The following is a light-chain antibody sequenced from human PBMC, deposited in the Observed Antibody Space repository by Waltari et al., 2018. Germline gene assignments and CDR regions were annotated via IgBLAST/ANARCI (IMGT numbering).Light chain of an antibody. CDR2: EVS. V-gene: IGLV2-23*02. CDR1: SSDVGSYNL. CDR3: CSYAGSSTFV. J-gene: IGLJ2*01. Sequence: QSALTQPASVSGSPGQSVTIPCTGTSSDVGSYNLVSWYQPHPGKAPKRMIYEVSKRPSGVSNRFSGSKSVNTASLTISGLQAEDEADYYCCSYAGSSTFVFGGGTKLTVL.